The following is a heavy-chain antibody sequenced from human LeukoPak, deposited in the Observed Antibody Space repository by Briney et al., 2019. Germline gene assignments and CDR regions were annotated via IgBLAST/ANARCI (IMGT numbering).Heavy chain of an antibody. CDR2: INSDGSST. D-gene: IGHD6-19*01. J-gene: IGHJ4*02. V-gene: IGHV3-74*01. Sequence: GGSLRLSCAASGFSFSSYGMHWVRQAPGQGLVWVSRINSDGSSTSYADSVKGRFTISRDNAKNTLYLQMNSLRAEDTAVYYCARVGNGSPLECWGQGTLVTVSS. CDR1: GFSFSSYG. CDR3: ARVGNGSPLEC.